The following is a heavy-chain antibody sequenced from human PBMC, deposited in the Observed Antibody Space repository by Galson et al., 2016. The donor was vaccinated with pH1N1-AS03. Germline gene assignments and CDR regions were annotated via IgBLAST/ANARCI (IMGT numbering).Heavy chain of an antibody. CDR1: GYSITTGHY. J-gene: IGHJ4*02. CDR2: IYPGVNA. CDR3: ARHVDGSYPNNLDY. D-gene: IGHD1-26*01. V-gene: IGHV4-38-2*02. Sequence: SETLSLTCTVSGYSITTGHYWGWIRQPPGKGLEWIGSIYPGVNADYNPSLKSRVTISVDTSKNQFSLKLSSVTAADTAVYYCARHVDGSYPNNLDYWGQGTLGIVSS.